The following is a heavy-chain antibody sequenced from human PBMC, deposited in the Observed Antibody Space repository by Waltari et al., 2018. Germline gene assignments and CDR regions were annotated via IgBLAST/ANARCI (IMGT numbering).Heavy chain of an antibody. D-gene: IGHD3-10*01. CDR1: DGSFSGYF. CDR3: ARVGDYHGSGRFGLDV. CDR2: INRDGSN. Sequence: QVQLQQWGAGLLKPSETLSLTCAVYDGSFSGYFWSWIRQSPGKGLEWIGQINRDGSNIYNPPLMSRVARSVDTLKSQISLRLTSVTAADAAVYYCARVGDYHGSGRFGLDVWGQGTRVTVSS. J-gene: IGHJ6*02. V-gene: IGHV4-34*01.